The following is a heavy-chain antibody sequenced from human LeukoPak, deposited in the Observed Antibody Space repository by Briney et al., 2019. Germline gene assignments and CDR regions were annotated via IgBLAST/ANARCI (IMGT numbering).Heavy chain of an antibody. CDR2: FISTSNHS. D-gene: IGHD6-13*01. CDR1: AFSFMSFS. CDR3: ATRVTADSYEAFDI. V-gene: IGHV3-21*06. J-gene: IGHJ3*02. Sequence: GSLRLSCAASAFSFMSFSMTWVRQAPGKELEWVAAFISTSNHSYHADSAKGRFIIFTDNDKNSLFLEMNSLRAEDTALYYCATRVTADSYEAFDIWGQGTMLTVSS.